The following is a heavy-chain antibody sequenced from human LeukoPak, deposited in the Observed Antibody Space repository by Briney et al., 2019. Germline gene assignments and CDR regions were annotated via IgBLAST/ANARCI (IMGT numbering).Heavy chain of an antibody. CDR2: IYYSGST. J-gene: IGHJ6*04. Sequence: SQTLSLTCTVSGGSISSGGYYWSWIRQHPGEGLEWIGYIYYSGSTHYNPSLKSRVTISVDTSKNQFSLKLSSVTAADTAVYYCAREELKCSGGSCYYYGMDVWGKGTTVTVSS. CDR3: AREELKCSGGSCYYYGMDV. V-gene: IGHV4-31*03. CDR1: GGSISSGGYY. D-gene: IGHD2-15*01.